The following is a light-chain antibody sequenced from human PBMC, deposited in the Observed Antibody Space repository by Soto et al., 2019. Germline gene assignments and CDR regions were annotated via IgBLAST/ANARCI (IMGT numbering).Light chain of an antibody. Sequence: QSVLTQPPSVSGAPGQRVTISCTGSASNLGAKYAVHWYQHLPGTAPKLLIYDNIHRPSGVPDRFSGPKSDTSASLAITGLQAEDEADYYCCSYAGSYSYVFGVGTKLTVL. J-gene: IGLJ1*01. CDR2: DNI. CDR3: CSYAGSYSYV. V-gene: IGLV1-40*01. CDR1: ASNLGAKYA.